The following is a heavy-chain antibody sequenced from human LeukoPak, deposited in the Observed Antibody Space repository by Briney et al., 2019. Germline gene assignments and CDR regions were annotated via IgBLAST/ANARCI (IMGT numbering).Heavy chain of an antibody. Sequence: GGPLRLSCAASGFTFSSHWMTWVRQAPGKGLEWVANIKQDGSVKYYVDSVKGRFTISRDNAKNSLYLQMNSLRVEDTAVYYCAREGNYNMDVWGKGTTVTVSS. CDR2: IKQDGSVK. CDR3: AREGNYNMDV. V-gene: IGHV3-7*01. J-gene: IGHJ6*03. CDR1: GFTFSSHW.